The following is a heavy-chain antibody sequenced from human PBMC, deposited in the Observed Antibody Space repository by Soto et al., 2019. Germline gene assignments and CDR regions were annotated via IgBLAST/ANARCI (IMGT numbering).Heavy chain of an antibody. Sequence: QVQLQESGPGLVKPSETLSLTCTVSGGSISSYYWSWIRQPPGKGLEWIGYIYYSGSTNYNPSLKSRVTISVDTSKNQFSLKLSYVTAADTAVYYCARQRVYSSSWKFDYWGQGTLVTVSS. V-gene: IGHV4-59*08. J-gene: IGHJ4*02. CDR3: ARQRVYSSSWKFDY. D-gene: IGHD6-13*01. CDR2: IYYSGST. CDR1: GGSISSYY.